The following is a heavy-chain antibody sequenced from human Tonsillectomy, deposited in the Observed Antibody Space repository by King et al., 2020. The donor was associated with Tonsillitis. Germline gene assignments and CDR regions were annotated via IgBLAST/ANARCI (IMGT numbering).Heavy chain of an antibody. V-gene: IGHV3-30-3*01. CDR1: GFTFSLSA. CDR3: ARAGFSITGYVAYFDY. D-gene: IGHD6-13*01. Sequence: VQLVESGGGVVQPGTSLRLSCAASGFTFSLSAMHWVRQAPGKGLEWGAVILHDGSSTYYADSVKGRFTISKDNSKNTLYLQMSSLRVEDTAVYYCARAGFSITGYVAYFDYWGQGTPVTVSS. J-gene: IGHJ4*02. CDR2: ILHDGSST.